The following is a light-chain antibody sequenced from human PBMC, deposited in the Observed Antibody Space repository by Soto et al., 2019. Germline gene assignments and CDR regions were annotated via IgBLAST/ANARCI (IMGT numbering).Light chain of an antibody. J-gene: IGLJ1*01. Sequence: QSVLTQPASVSGSPGQSITISCTGTSNDVGGYNYVSWYQQHPGKAPKLMTYDVSNRPSGVSNRFSGSKSANTASLTISGLQTEDESDYYCSSYTGSSTYVFGTGTKVTVL. V-gene: IGLV2-14*03. CDR1: SNDVGGYNY. CDR2: DVS. CDR3: SSYTGSSTYV.